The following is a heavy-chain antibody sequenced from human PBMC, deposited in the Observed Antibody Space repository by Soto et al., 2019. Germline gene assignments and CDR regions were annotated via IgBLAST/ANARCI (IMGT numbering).Heavy chain of an antibody. CDR2: ISSDGSKK. Sequence: QVQLVESGGGVVQPGRSLRLSCVASGFTFSNNGIHWVRQAPGKGLEWVAVISSDGSKKYYADSVKGRFTISRDNSKNTMYLQMNRLRAEDRAVYYCAMDLYGGSSRFDSWGQGTLVTVSS. CDR3: AMDLYGGSSRFDS. V-gene: IGHV3-30*03. J-gene: IGHJ4*02. D-gene: IGHD2-15*01. CDR1: GFTFSNNG.